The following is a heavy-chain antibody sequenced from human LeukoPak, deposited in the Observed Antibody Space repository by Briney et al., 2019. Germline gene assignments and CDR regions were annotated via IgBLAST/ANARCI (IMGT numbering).Heavy chain of an antibody. J-gene: IGHJ6*03. CDR1: GYTFTSYY. D-gene: IGHD3-16*01. CDR3: ARRFGGYPLLWAYYYMDV. CDR2: INPSGGST. Sequence: ASVKVSCKASGYTFTSYYMHWVRQAPGQGLEWMGIINPSGGSTSYAQKFQGRVTMTRDMSTSTVYMELSSLRSEDTAVYYCARRFGGYPLLWAYYYMDVWGKGTTVTVSS. V-gene: IGHV1-46*01.